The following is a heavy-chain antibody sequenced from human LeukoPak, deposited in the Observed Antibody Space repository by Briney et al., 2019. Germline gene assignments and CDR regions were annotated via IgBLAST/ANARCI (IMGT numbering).Heavy chain of an antibody. Sequence: GGALRLSCTASVFTLKKYVTSWLRPPPGKGVEWVSLICTSGRTHYADSVKGRFTIPRDNSKNTLYLQMNTLRVDDTAIYYCAKDLNSSGSYESPGDYWGQETQVTVSS. CDR2: ICTSGRT. CDR3: AKDLNSSGSYESPGDY. D-gene: IGHD6-19*01. J-gene: IGHJ4*02. CDR1: VFTLKKYV. V-gene: IGHV3-23*01.